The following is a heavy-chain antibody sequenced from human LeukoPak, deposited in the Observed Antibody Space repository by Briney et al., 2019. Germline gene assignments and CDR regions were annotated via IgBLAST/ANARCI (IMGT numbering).Heavy chain of an antibody. D-gene: IGHD4/OR15-4a*01. CDR1: GGSMSSSSYY. J-gene: IGHJ4*02. Sequence: SETLSLTCTVSGGSMSSSSYYWGWIRQPPGKGLEWIGSIYYSESTYQNPSLKSRVTISVDTSKNRFSLKLSSVTAADTAVYYCARRAGAYSHPYDYWGQGTLVTVSS. CDR3: ARRAGAYSHPYDY. V-gene: IGHV4-39*07. CDR2: IYYSEST.